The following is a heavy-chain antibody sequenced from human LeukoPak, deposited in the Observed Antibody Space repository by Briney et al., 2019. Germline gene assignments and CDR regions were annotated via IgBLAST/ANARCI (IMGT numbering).Heavy chain of an antibody. CDR3: ARSSGKWSGDYYYHYMDV. V-gene: IGHV4-4*02. CDR1: RGSISSNTW. Sequence: PSETLSLTCAVSRGSISSNTWWSWVRQPPGKGLEWIGEIYRSGSTHYNPSLKSRVTISVDKTKNQFSLKLTSVTAADTAVYYCARSSGKWSGDYYYHYMDVWGRGTTVTISS. J-gene: IGHJ6*03. CDR2: IYRSGST. D-gene: IGHD3-3*01.